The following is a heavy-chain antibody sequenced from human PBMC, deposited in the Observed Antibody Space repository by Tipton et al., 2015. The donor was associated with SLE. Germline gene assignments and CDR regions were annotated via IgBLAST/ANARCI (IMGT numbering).Heavy chain of an antibody. CDR3: ARNLDPGDAFDI. CDR2: IYYSGST. V-gene: IGHV4-59*12. J-gene: IGHJ3*02. CDR1: GGSISSYY. Sequence: TLSLTCTVSGGSISSYYWSWIRQPPGKGLEWIGYIYYSGSTNYNPSLTSRVTISVDRSKNHFSLRLRSVTAADTAVYYCARNLDPGDAFDIWGQGTMVTVSS. D-gene: IGHD1-1*01.